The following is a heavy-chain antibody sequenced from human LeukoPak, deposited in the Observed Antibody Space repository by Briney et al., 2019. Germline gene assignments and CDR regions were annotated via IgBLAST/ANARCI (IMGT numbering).Heavy chain of an antibody. Sequence: SEALSLTCTVSGGSISSSHYYWGWIRQPPGKGLEWIGSIYYTGSTYYNPSLKSRVTISVDTSKNQFSLKLRFATAADTAVYYCAILPATDTYYYDNSGYYRPGVHWGQGTLGTVSS. CDR2: IYYTGST. CDR3: AILPATDTYYYDNSGYYRPGVH. D-gene: IGHD3-22*01. J-gene: IGHJ4*02. CDR1: GGSISSSHYY. V-gene: IGHV4-39*07.